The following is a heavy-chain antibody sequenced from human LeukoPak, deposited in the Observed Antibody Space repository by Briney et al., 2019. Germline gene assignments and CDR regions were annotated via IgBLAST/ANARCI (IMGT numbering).Heavy chain of an antibody. Sequence: SETLSLTCTVSGGSISSYYWSWIRQPAGKGLEWIGRIYTSGSTNYNPSLKSRVTMSVDTSKNQFSLKLSSVTATDTAVYYCARPTGSSSGWYSWFDPWGQGTLVTVSS. CDR1: GGSISSYY. J-gene: IGHJ5*02. D-gene: IGHD6-19*01. CDR3: ARPTGSSSGWYSWFDP. V-gene: IGHV4-4*07. CDR2: IYTSGST.